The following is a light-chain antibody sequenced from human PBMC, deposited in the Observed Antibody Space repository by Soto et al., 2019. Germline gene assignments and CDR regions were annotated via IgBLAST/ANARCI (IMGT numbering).Light chain of an antibody. Sequence: EIVMTQSPATLSVSPGERATLSCRASQSVSSRLAWYQQKPGQAPRLLIYGASTRATGIPARFSGSGSGTEFTLTISSLQSEDFAVYSCQQYNNWPRGTFGQGTKVDIK. J-gene: IGKJ1*01. CDR1: QSVSSR. CDR2: GAS. V-gene: IGKV3-15*01. CDR3: QQYNNWPRGT.